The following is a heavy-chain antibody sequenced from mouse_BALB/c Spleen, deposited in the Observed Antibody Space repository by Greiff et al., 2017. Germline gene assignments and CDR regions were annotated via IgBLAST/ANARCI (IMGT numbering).Heavy chain of an antibody. J-gene: IGHJ2*01. CDR2: INPSNGRT. D-gene: IGHD2-3*01. Sequence: QVQLQQPGAELVKPGASVKLSCKASGYTFTSYWMHWVKQRPGQGLEWIGKINPSNGRTNYNEKFKSKATLTADKSSSTAYMQRSSLTSEDAAVYCSEGYDGYDVGYWGQGTTVTVSS. V-gene: IGHV1S81*02. CDR1: GYTFTSYW. CDR3: EGYDGYDVGY.